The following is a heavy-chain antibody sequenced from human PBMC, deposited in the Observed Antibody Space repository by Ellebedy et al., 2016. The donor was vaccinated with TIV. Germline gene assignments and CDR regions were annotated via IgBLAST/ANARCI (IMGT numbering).Heavy chain of an antibody. CDR1: GFTFSSYW. V-gene: IGHV3-74*01. CDR2: ITPDGRTT. D-gene: IGHD2-2*01. CDR3: ARAGGIVVVPAPMDV. J-gene: IGHJ6*02. Sequence: GESLKISCAASGFTFSSYWMHWVRQAPGKGLVWVSRITPDGRTTTYADSVKGRFTISRDNAKNSVSLQMNSLRAEDTAVYYCARAGGIVVVPAPMDVWGQGTTVTVSS.